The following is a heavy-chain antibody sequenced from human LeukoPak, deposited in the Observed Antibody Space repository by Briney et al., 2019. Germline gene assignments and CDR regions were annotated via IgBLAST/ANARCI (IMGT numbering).Heavy chain of an antibody. CDR1: GFTVSSNY. Sequence: GGSLRLSCAAPGFTVSSNYMSWVRQAPGKGLEWVSAISGSGGSTYYADSVKGRFTISRDNAKNSLYLQMNSLRAEDTAVYYCAELGITMIGGVWGKGTTVTISS. J-gene: IGHJ6*04. CDR3: AELGITMIGGV. D-gene: IGHD3-10*02. CDR2: ISGSGGST. V-gene: IGHV3-23*01.